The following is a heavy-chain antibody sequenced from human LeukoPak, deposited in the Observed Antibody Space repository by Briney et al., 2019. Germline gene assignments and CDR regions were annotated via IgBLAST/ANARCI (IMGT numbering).Heavy chain of an antibody. Sequence: SETLSLTCAVYGGSFSGYYWSWIRQPPGKGLEWIGYIYYSGSTNYSPFLKSRATISVDTSKNQFSLKLNSVTAADTAVYYCARAYSGYDFEDSWGQGTLVIVSS. D-gene: IGHD5-12*01. V-gene: IGHV4-59*01. CDR1: GGSFSGYY. CDR3: ARAYSGYDFEDS. CDR2: IYYSGST. J-gene: IGHJ4*02.